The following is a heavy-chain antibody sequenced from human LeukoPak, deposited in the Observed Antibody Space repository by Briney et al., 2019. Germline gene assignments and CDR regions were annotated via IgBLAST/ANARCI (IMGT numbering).Heavy chain of an antibody. J-gene: IGHJ3*02. D-gene: IGHD5-18*01. V-gene: IGHV1-18*04. Sequence: GASVKLSCKASGYTFTSYGISWVRQAPGQGLEWMGWISAYNGNTNYAQKLQGRVTMTTDTSTSTAYMELRSLRSDDRAVYYCARGYSYGYVKGAFDIWGQGTMVTVSS. CDR1: GYTFTSYG. CDR2: ISAYNGNT. CDR3: ARGYSYGYVKGAFDI.